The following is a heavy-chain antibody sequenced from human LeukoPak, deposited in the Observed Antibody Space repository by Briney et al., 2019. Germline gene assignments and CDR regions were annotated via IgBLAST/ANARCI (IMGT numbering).Heavy chain of an antibody. CDR2: ISGSGGST. Sequence: GGSLRLSCAASGFTFSSYAMSWARQAPGKGLEWVSAISGSGGSTYYADSVKGRFTISRDNSKNTLYLQMNSLRAEDTAVYYCAKEFDFWSGYPIFFDYWGQGTLVTVSS. J-gene: IGHJ4*02. CDR3: AKEFDFWSGYPIFFDY. V-gene: IGHV3-23*01. D-gene: IGHD3-3*01. CDR1: GFTFSSYA.